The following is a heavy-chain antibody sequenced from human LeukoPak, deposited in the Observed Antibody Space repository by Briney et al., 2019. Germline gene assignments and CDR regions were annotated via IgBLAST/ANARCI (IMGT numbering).Heavy chain of an antibody. V-gene: IGHV3-7*01. CDR3: ARKRYYYDSSGYGWFDQ. Sequence: GGSLRLSCVASGFSFSSYWMSWVRQTPGKGLEGVANIKQDGSEKYYVDSVKGRFTVSRDNAKNSLYLQMNSLRAEDTAVYYCARKRYYYDSSGYGWFDQWGQGTLVAVSS. D-gene: IGHD3-22*01. J-gene: IGHJ5*02. CDR2: IKQDGSEK. CDR1: GFSFSSYW.